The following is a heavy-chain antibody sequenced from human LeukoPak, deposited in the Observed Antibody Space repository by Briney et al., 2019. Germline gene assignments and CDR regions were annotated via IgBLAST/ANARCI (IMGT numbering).Heavy chain of an antibody. J-gene: IGHJ4*02. V-gene: IGHV4-61*02. CDR3: ARQQLVPSPFDY. D-gene: IGHD6-13*01. CDR1: GGSISSGSYY. Sequence: SETLSLTCTVYGGSISSGSYYWSWIRQPAGKGLEWIGRIYTSGSTNYNPSLKSRVTISVDTSKNQFSLKLSSVTAADTAVYYCARQQLVPSPFDYWGQGTLVTVSS. CDR2: IYTSGST.